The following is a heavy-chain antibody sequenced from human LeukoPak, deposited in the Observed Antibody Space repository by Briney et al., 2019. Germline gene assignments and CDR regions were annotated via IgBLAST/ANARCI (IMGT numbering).Heavy chain of an antibody. V-gene: IGHV3-21*01. CDR1: GFTFSSYA. CDR2: ISSSSSYI. CDR3: ARDGAAADLYYFDY. J-gene: IGHJ4*02. Sequence: GGSLRLSCAASGFTFSSYAMSWVRQAPGKGLEWVSSISSSSSYIYYADSVKGRFTISRDNAKNSLYLQMNSLRAEDTAVYYRARDGAAADLYYFDYWGQGTLVTVSS. D-gene: IGHD6-13*01.